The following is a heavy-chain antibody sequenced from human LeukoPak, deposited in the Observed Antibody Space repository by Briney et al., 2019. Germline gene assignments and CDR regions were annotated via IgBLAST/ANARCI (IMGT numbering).Heavy chain of an antibody. J-gene: IGHJ4*02. Sequence: ASVNVSCKASGYTFTSYGISWVRQAPGQGLEWMGWISAYNGNTNYAQKLQGRVTMTTDTSTSTAYMELRSLRSDDTAVYYCAREGNLRYFDWLSDTCHFDYWGQGTLVTVSS. D-gene: IGHD3-9*01. V-gene: IGHV1-18*01. CDR2: ISAYNGNT. CDR3: AREGNLRYFDWLSDTCHFDY. CDR1: GYTFTSYG.